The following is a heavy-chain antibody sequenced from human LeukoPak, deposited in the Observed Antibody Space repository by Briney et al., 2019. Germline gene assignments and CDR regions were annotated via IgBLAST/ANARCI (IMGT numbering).Heavy chain of an antibody. J-gene: IGHJ6*04. CDR3: AELGITMIGGV. CDR2: ISSSGSTI. Sequence: PGGSLRLSCAAAGCTFSSYERNWVRQAPGKGLEWVSYISSSGSTIYYADSVKGRFTISRDNAKNSLYLQLNSLRAEDTAVYYCAELGITMIGGVWGKGTTVTVSS. V-gene: IGHV3-48*03. D-gene: IGHD3-10*02. CDR1: GCTFSSYE.